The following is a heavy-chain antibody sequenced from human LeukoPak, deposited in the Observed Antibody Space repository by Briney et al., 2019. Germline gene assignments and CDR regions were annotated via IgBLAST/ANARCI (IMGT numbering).Heavy chain of an antibody. J-gene: IGHJ4*02. CDR1: GFTFSSYW. CDR2: ITASSTAI. Sequence: GGSLRPSCAASGFTFSSYWMSWVRQAPGKGLEWVSSITASSTAIYSADSVKGRFTISRDNAKNFLYLQMNSLRAEDTAVYYCARTYYDILTGYNPYFDYWGQGILVTVSS. CDR3: ARTYYDILTGYNPYFDY. V-gene: IGHV3-21*01. D-gene: IGHD3-9*01.